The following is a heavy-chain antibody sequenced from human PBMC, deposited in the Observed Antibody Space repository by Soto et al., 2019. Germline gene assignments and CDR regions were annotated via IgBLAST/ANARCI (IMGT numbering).Heavy chain of an antibody. CDR2: IYPGDSDT. CDR3: ARGSTYYYDSSGYYNDAFDI. Sequence: GESLKISCKGSGYSFTSYWIGWVRQMPGKGLEWMGIIYPGDSDTRYSPSFQGQVTISADKSISTAYLQWSSLKASDTAMYYCARGSTYYYDSSGYYNDAFDIWGQGTMVTVSS. J-gene: IGHJ3*02. V-gene: IGHV5-51*01. D-gene: IGHD3-22*01. CDR1: GYSFTSYW.